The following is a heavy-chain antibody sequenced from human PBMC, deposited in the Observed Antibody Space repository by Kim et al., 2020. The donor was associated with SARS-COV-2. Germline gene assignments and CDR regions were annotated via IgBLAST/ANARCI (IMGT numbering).Heavy chain of an antibody. Sequence: TTYNPSLKSRVTISVDTSKNQFSLKLSSVTAADTAVYYCARVRARRAFDIWGQGTMVTVSS. CDR3: ARVRARRAFDI. J-gene: IGHJ3*02. V-gene: IGHV4-59*01. CDR2: T. D-gene: IGHD1-26*01.